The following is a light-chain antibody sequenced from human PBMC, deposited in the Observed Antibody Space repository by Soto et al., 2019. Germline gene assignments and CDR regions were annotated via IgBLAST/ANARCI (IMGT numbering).Light chain of an antibody. V-gene: IGLV2-8*01. J-gene: IGLJ2*01. CDR2: EVN. CDR1: SSDVGGYNY. Sequence: QSALTQPPSASGSPGQSVTISCTGTSSDVGGYNYVSWYQQHPGKVPKLMIYEVNQRASGVPDRFSGSKSGNTASLTVSGLPAEDGAGYFCSPNAGTNSFVIFGGGTKLTVL. CDR3: SPNAGTNSFVI.